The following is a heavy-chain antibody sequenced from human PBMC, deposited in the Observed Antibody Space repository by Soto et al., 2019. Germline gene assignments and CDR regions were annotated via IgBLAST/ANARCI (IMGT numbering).Heavy chain of an antibody. CDR1: GFTFDDHN. Sequence: EVHLVESGGVVVQPGVSLRLSCAASGFTFDDHNMHWVRQASGKGLEWVSLISWDGETTYYADSVKGRFTISRDNSKNSLYLQMNALTTEDTALYYCASSQGDYWGQGTLVTVAS. V-gene: IGHV3-43*01. CDR2: ISWDGETT. J-gene: IGHJ4*02. CDR3: ASSQGDY.